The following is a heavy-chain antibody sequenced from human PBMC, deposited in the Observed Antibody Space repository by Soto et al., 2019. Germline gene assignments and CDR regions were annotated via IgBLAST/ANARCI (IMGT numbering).Heavy chain of an antibody. D-gene: IGHD3-16*01. CDR2: VSSGSTYI. J-gene: IGHJ4*01. Sequence: GESLKISCTGSGYSFTSYWIGWIRQTPGKGLEWVSSVSSGSTYIHYADSVKGRFVISRDDANNSVFLQMNSLRAEDTAVYYCVRDSYGSLYDYWGQGTLVTVS. V-gene: IGHV3-21*01. CDR3: VRDSYGSLYDY. CDR1: GYSFTSYW.